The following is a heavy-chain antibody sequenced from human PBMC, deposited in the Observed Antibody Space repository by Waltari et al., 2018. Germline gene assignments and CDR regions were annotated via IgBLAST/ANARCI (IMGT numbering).Heavy chain of an antibody. D-gene: IGHD4-17*01. CDR2: IYTSGST. J-gene: IGHJ2*01. V-gene: IGHV4-4*07. CDR3: ARDLSRTVTNYWYFDL. CDR1: GGSISSYY. Sequence: QVQLQESGPGLVKPSETLSLTCTVSGGSISSYYWSWIRQPAGKGLEWIVRIYTSGSTNYNPSLKSRVTMSVDTSKNQFSLKLSSVTAADTAVYYCARDLSRTVTNYWYFDLWGRGTLVTVSS.